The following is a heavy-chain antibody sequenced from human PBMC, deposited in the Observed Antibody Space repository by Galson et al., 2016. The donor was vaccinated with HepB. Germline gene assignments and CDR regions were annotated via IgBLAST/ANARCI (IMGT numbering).Heavy chain of an antibody. D-gene: IGHD3-10*01. Sequence: SLRLSCAASGFTFSSYWMHWVRQAPGKGLVWVSRISSSRSSTTYAGSVKGRLTISRDNAKNTLYLQMNGLKAEDTAVYYCARGPPYGEFDYWGQGTLVTVSS. CDR2: ISSSRSST. CDR3: ARGPPYGEFDY. CDR1: GFTFSSYW. J-gene: IGHJ4*02. V-gene: IGHV3-74*01.